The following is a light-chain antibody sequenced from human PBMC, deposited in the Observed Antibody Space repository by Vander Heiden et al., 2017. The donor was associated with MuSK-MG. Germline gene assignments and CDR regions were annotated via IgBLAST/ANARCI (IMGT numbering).Light chain of an antibody. J-gene: IGLJ3*02. CDR3: QSYDSSLSGSDWV. Sequence: QSVLTQPPSVSGAPGQTVTISCTGSSSNIGAGYDVHWYQQLPGTAPKLLIYGNSNRPSGVPDRFSGSKSGTSASLAITGLQAEDEADYYCQSYDSSLSGSDWVFGGGTKLTVL. CDR2: GNS. CDR1: SSNIGAGYD. V-gene: IGLV1-40*01.